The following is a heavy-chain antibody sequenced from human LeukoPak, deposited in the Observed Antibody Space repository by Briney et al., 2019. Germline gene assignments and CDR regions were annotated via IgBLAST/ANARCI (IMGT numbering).Heavy chain of an antibody. V-gene: IGHV1-2*06. Sequence: ASVKVSCKASGYTFTGYYMYWVRQAPGQGLEWMGRINPNSGGTNYAQKFQGRVTMTRDTSISTAYMELSRLRSDDTAVYYCAREAVADIVVVPAASRFDYWGQGTLVTVSS. CDR1: GYTFTGYY. J-gene: IGHJ4*02. D-gene: IGHD2-2*01. CDR2: INPNSGGT. CDR3: AREAVADIVVVPAASRFDY.